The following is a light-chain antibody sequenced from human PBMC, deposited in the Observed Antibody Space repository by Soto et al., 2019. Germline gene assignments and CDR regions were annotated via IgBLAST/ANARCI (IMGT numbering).Light chain of an antibody. CDR1: QSINNL. V-gene: IGKV1-5*03. CDR3: QQYTTYPWT. J-gene: IGKJ1*01. Sequence: DIQMTQSPSTLSASVGDRVTITCRASQSINNLLGWYQQKPGKAPKLLIYKASNLESGVPSRFSGSGSGTXXXLTISSLQPDDXASYYCQQYTTYPWTFGQGSKVEVK. CDR2: KAS.